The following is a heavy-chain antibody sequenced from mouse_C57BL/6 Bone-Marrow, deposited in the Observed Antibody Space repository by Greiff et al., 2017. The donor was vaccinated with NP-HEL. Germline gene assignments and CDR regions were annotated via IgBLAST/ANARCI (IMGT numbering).Heavy chain of an antibody. CDR2: IWTGGGK. J-gene: IGHJ2*01. Sequence: QVQLQQSGPGLVAPSQSLSITCTVSGFSLTSYAISWVRQPPGKGLEWLGVIWTGGGKNYNSALKYSMSISKDNSKSQVFLKMNSLQTDDTARYYCARNGMITTVALDYWGQGTTLTVSS. CDR1: GFSLTSYA. V-gene: IGHV2-9-1*01. D-gene: IGHD1-1*01. CDR3: ARNGMITTVALDY.